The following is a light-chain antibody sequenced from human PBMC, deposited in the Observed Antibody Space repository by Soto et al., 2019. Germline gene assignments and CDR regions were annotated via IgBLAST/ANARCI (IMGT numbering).Light chain of an antibody. CDR2: DVS. J-gene: IGLJ3*02. CDR3: ASYTDSTIVM. V-gene: IGLV2-14*01. Sequence: QSALTQPASVSGSPGQSITISCTGTSSDFGDYNYVSWYQQHPGKAPKLMIYDVSPRPSGVSSLFSGSKSGNTASLTISGRQAEDEADYYRASYTDSTIVMFGGGTMLTVL. CDR1: SSDFGDYNY.